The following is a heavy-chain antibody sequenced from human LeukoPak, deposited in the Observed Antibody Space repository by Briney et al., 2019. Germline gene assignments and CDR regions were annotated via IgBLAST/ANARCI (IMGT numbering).Heavy chain of an antibody. Sequence: PGGSLRLSCAASGFTVSSNYMSWVRQAPGKGLEWVSSISSSSSYIYYADSVKGRFTISRDNAKNSLYLQMNSLRAEDTAVYYCARCKDLGSGSSPSDYWGQGTLVTVSS. D-gene: IGHD3-10*01. CDR2: ISSSSSYI. CDR3: ARCKDLGSGSSPSDY. V-gene: IGHV3-21*01. J-gene: IGHJ4*02. CDR1: GFTVSSNY.